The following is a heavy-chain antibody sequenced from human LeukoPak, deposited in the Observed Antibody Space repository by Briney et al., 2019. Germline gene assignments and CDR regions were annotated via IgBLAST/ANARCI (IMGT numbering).Heavy chain of an antibody. Sequence: SETLSLTCTVSGGSISSYYWSWIRQPPGKGLEWIGYIYYSGSTNYNPSLKSRVTISVDTSKNQFSLKLSSVTAADTAVYYCARELAYCGGDYYSPSYNWFDPWGQGTLVTVSS. CDR3: ARELAYCGGDYYSPSYNWFDP. CDR2: IYYSGST. V-gene: IGHV4-59*01. D-gene: IGHD2-21*02. J-gene: IGHJ5*02. CDR1: GGSISSYY.